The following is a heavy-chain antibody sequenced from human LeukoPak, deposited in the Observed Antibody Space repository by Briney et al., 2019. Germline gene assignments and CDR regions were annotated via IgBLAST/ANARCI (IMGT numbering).Heavy chain of an antibody. CDR1: GVSFSGYY. J-gene: IGHJ4*02. CDR3: ARRSYDSSGYYYFF. V-gene: IGHV4-34*01. Sequence: SETLSLTCAVYGVSFSGYYWSWIRQPPGKGLEWIGEINHSGSTNYNPSLKSRVTISVDTSKNQFSLKLSSVTAADTAVYYCARRSYDSSGYYYFFWGQGTLVTVSS. D-gene: IGHD3-22*01. CDR2: INHSGST.